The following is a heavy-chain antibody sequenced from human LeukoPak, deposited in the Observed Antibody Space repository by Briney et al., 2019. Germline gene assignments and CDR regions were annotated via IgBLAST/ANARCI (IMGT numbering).Heavy chain of an antibody. V-gene: IGHV4-59*01. CDR1: GGSISSYY. Sequence: SETLSLTCTVPGGSISSYYWSWIRQPPGKGLEWIGYIYYSGSTNYNPSLKSRVTISVDTSKNQFSLKLSSVTAADTAVYYCARGRYLPLYFDYWGQGTLVTVSS. D-gene: IGHD2/OR15-2a*01. CDR2: IYYSGST. J-gene: IGHJ4*02. CDR3: ARGRYLPLYFDY.